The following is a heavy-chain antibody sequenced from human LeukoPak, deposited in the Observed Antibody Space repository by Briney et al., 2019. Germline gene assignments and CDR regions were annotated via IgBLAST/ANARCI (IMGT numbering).Heavy chain of an antibody. Sequence: KTSQTLSLTCTVSGGSISSGSYYWSWIRQPAGKGLEWIGRIYTSGSTNYNPSLKSRVTISVDTSKNQFSLKLSSVTAADTAVYYCAREMAQESGYYENWFDPWGQGTLVTVSS. CDR1: GGSISSGSYY. V-gene: IGHV4-61*02. CDR2: IYTSGST. J-gene: IGHJ5*02. CDR3: AREMAQESGYYENWFDP. D-gene: IGHD3-3*01.